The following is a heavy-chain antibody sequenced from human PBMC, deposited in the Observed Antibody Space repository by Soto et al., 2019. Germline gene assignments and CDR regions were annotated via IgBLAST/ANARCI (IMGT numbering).Heavy chain of an antibody. CDR1: GGSISSYY. V-gene: IGHV4-59*01. J-gene: IGHJ3*02. CDR2: IYYSGST. CDR3: AREARSTSASES. Sequence: QVQLQESGPGLVKPSETLSLTCTVSGGSISSYYWSWIRQPPGKGLEWIGYIYYSGSTNYNPSLRGRDTMSVDTSRNQCSLKLGCVTAADTAVYYGAREARSTSASESWGQGTMVTVSS.